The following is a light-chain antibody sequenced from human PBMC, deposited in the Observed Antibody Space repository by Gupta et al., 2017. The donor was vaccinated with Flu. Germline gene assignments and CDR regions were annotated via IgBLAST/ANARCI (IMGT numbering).Light chain of an antibody. V-gene: IGLV3-1*01. Sequence: SYELTQPPSVSVSPGQTASITCSGDNLNEKYVSWYEQKPGKSPVLVIYKDDKRPSGIPERFSGSNSGNTATLTISGTEAMDEADYYCQAWDSSACFFGTGTKVTVL. CDR3: QAWDSSACF. J-gene: IGLJ1*01. CDR2: KDD. CDR1: NLNEKY.